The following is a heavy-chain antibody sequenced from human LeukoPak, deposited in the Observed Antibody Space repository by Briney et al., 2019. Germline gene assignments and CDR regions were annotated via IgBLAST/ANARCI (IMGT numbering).Heavy chain of an antibody. CDR1: GFTLTTYA. Sequence: PGGSLRLSCAVSGFTLTTYAMSWVRQAPGKGLEWVSAISGSGEATWYADSVKGRFSISRDTSKNTLFLQMNSLRADDTALYYCAKDRAYPNDVFDIWGQGTMVAVSS. J-gene: IGHJ3*02. CDR3: AKDRAYPNDVFDI. D-gene: IGHD2-21*01. V-gene: IGHV3-23*01. CDR2: ISGSGEAT.